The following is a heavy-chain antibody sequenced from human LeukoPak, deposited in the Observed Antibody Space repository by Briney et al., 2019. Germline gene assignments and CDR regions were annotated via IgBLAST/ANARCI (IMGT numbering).Heavy chain of an antibody. CDR2: IYYSGST. CDR1: GGSISSYY. J-gene: IGHJ4*02. CDR3: ARLNYYDSSGLFNY. V-gene: IGHV4-39*01. D-gene: IGHD3-22*01. Sequence: SETLSLTCTVSGGSISSYYWGWIRQPPGKGLEWIGSIYYSGSTYYNPSLKSRVTISVDTSKNQFSLKLSSVTAADTAVYYCARLNYYDSSGLFNYWGQGTLVTVSS.